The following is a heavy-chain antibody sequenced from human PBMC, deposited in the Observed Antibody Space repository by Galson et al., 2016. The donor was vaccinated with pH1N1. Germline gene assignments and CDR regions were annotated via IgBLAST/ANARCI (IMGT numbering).Heavy chain of an antibody. CDR2: ISRNSDNI. Sequence: SLRLSCAASGFTFRDYSMHWVRQAPGKGLEWVSGISRNSDNIGYADSVKGRVTTSRDNAKNSLYLQMNSLRTEDTALYYCTKDSGSYCGGDCRRGAFDFWGQGTRVSVSS. D-gene: IGHD2-21*02. CDR1: GFTFRDYS. J-gene: IGHJ3*01. V-gene: IGHV3-9*01. CDR3: TKDSGSYCGGDCRRGAFDF.